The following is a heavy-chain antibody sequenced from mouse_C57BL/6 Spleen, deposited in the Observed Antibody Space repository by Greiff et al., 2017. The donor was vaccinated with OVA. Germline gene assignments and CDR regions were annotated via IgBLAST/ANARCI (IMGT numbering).Heavy chain of an antibody. CDR1: GYTFTSYW. D-gene: IGHD2-1*01. Sequence: VQLQQPGAELVKPGASVKLSCKASGYTFTSYWMHWVKQRPGQGLEWIGMIHPNSGSTNYNEKFKSKATLTVDKSSSTAYLQLSSLTSEDSAVSDCAKYYYGNYELFDYWGQGTTLTVSS. CDR2: IHPNSGST. V-gene: IGHV1-64*01. J-gene: IGHJ2*01. CDR3: AKYYYGNYELFDY.